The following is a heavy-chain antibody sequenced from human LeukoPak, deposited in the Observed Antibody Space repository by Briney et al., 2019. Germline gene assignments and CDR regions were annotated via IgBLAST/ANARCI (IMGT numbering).Heavy chain of an antibody. V-gene: IGHV4-59*05. D-gene: IGHD3-22*01. J-gene: IGHJ5*02. CDR1: GFTVSSNY. Sequence: GSLRLSCAASGFTVSSNYMSWVRQAPGKGLEWIGSIYYSGTTYYNPSLKSRVTISLDTSKNQLSLKLNSVTAADTAVYYCASQGYYDSSPFDPWGQGTLVTVSS. CDR2: IYYSGTT. CDR3: ASQGYYDSSPFDP.